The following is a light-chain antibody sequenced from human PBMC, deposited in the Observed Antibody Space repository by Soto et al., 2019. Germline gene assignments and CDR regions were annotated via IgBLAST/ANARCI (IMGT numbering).Light chain of an antibody. CDR3: QQYVNSLT. CDR1: QSISSSY. V-gene: IGKV3-20*01. CDR2: GAS. Sequence: DIVLTQSPGTLSLSPGKRGTLSCRASQSISSSYLAWYQQKPGQAPRLLIYGASTRATGIPDRFSGSGSGTDFTLTISRLEPEDFAVYYCQQYVNSLTFGGGTKVQIK. J-gene: IGKJ4*01.